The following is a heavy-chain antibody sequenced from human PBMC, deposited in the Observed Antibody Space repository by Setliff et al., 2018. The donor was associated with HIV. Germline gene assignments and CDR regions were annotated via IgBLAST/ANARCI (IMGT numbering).Heavy chain of an antibody. CDR1: GGSISSSNW. V-gene: IGHV4-4*02. Sequence: SETLSLTCAVSGGSISSSNWWSWVRQPPGKGLEWIGEIYHSGSTNYNPSLKSRVFMSVDKSKNQVSLKLTSVTAEDTAVFYCARGVHCTSTTCYPSFYFDYWGQGIMVTVSS. CDR2: IYHSGST. D-gene: IGHD2-2*01. J-gene: IGHJ4*02. CDR3: ARGVHCTSTTCYPSFYFDY.